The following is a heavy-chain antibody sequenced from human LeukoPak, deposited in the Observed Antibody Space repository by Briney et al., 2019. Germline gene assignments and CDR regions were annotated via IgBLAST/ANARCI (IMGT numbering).Heavy chain of an antibody. J-gene: IGHJ4*02. CDR1: GGSISSYY. V-gene: IGHV4-59*01. Sequence: PSETPSLTCTVSGGSISSYYWSWIRQPPGKGLEWIGYIYYSGSTNYNPSLKSRVTISVDTSKNQFSLKLSSVTAADTAVYYCARDHIRDYSNYDSYFDYWGQGTLVTVSS. D-gene: IGHD4-11*01. CDR3: ARDHIRDYSNYDSYFDY. CDR2: IYYSGST.